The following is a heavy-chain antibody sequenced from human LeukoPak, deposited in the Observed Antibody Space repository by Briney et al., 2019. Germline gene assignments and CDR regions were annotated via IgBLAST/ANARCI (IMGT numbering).Heavy chain of an antibody. J-gene: IGHJ4*02. Sequence: GGSLRLSCAASVFTLSSYGMHGVREAPGKGGEWVAVISYDGSNKSYADYVKGRFTISRDNTKTTLYLQMNSLRAEDTAVYYSAKDLNGRLFDYWGQGTLVTVSS. D-gene: IGHD2-8*01. CDR3: AKDLNGRLFDY. CDR2: ISYDGSNK. CDR1: VFTLSSYG. V-gene: IGHV3-30*18.